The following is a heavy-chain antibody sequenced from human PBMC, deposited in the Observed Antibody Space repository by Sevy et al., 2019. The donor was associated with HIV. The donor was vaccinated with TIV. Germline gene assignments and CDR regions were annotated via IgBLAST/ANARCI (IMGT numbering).Heavy chain of an antibody. Sequence: SETLSLTCAVSGYSISSGYYWGWIRQPPGKGLEWIGSIYHSGRTYYNPSLKSRVTISVDTSKNQFSLKLSSMTAADTAVYYCARHGGPIVVGIAIAGDHDAFDIWGQGTMVTVSS. CDR1: GYSISSGYY. CDR3: ARHGGPIVVGIAIAGDHDAFDI. J-gene: IGHJ3*02. V-gene: IGHV4-38-2*01. D-gene: IGHD2-21*01. CDR2: IYHSGRT.